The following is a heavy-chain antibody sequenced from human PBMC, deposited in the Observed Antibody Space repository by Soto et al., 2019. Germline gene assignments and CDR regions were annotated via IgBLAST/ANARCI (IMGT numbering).Heavy chain of an antibody. D-gene: IGHD3-3*02. CDR1: GDPIINGGFY. V-gene: IGHV4-31*03. CDR3: ARGGISGHWFDP. CDR2: IFHSGST. Sequence: QVLLQESGPGLVKPSQTLSLTCTVSGDPIINGGFYFSWIRQQPGKGLEWIGYIFHSGSTLYNPYLRGRLFLSADTTRNQLSLHLTSLTAADTAVYYCARGGISGHWFDPWGQGTLVTVSS. J-gene: IGHJ5*02.